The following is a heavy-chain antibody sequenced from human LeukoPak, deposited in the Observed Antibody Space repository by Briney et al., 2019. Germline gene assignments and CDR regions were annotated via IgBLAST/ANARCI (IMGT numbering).Heavy chain of an antibody. D-gene: IGHD6-13*01. Sequence: SETLSLTCAVSGGSISSSNWWSWVRQPPGKGLEWIGEIYHSGSTNYNPSLKSRATISVDKSKNQFSLKLSSVTAAATAVYYCARDIFRKIAAAGTGDYWGQGTLVTVSS. CDR2: IYHSGST. J-gene: IGHJ4*02. CDR3: ARDIFRKIAAAGTGDY. CDR1: GGSISSSNW. V-gene: IGHV4-4*02.